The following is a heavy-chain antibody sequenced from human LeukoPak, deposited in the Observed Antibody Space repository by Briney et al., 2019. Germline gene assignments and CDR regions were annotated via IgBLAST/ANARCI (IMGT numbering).Heavy chain of an antibody. CDR3: ARNALYDFWSGYSHIPDY. V-gene: IGHV1-18*04. CDR1: GYTFTSYY. CDR2: ISAYNGNT. Sequence: ASVKVSCKASGYTFTSYYMHWVRQASGQGLEWMGWISAYNGNTNYAQKLQGRVTMTTDTSTSTAYMELRSLRSDDTAVYYCARNALYDFWSGYSHIPDYWGQGTLVTVSS. J-gene: IGHJ4*02. D-gene: IGHD3-3*01.